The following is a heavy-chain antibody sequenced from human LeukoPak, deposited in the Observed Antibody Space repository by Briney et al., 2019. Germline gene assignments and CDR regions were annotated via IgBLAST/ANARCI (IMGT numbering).Heavy chain of an antibody. Sequence: SETLSLTCTVSGGSVSSGSYYWSWIRQPPGKGLEWIGYIYYSGSTNYNPSPKSRVTISVDTSKNQFSLKLSSVTAADTAVYYCAREGSRDGYNPFDYWGQGTLVTVSS. CDR2: IYYSGST. CDR3: AREGSRDGYNPFDY. J-gene: IGHJ4*02. D-gene: IGHD5-24*01. CDR1: GGSVSSGSYY. V-gene: IGHV4-61*01.